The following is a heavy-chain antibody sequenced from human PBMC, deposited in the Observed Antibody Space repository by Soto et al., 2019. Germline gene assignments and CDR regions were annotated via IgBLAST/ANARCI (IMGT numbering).Heavy chain of an antibody. Sequence: ASVKVSCKASVYTFTRCGISWVRQAPGQGLEWMGWISTYNGNTNYAQTLQGRVTMTTDTSTSTAYMELRSLRSDDTAMYYCAREEWYLLKAIDYWGQGTLVTVSS. CDR3: AREEWYLLKAIDY. D-gene: IGHD3-3*01. J-gene: IGHJ4*02. CDR1: VYTFTRCG. CDR2: ISTYNGNT. V-gene: IGHV1-18*01.